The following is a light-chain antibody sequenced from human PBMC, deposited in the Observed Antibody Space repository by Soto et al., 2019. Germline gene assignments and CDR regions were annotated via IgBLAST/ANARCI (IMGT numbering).Light chain of an antibody. Sequence: QSVLTQPPSVSAAPGQTVTISCSGSNSNIANNYVSWYQQLPGTAPKLLIYDTNKRPSEIPGRFTGSKSGTSATLGITGLQTGDEADYYCGTWDSSLGAVVFGGGTKLTVL. V-gene: IGLV1-51*01. CDR2: DTN. J-gene: IGLJ3*02. CDR3: GTWDSSLGAVV. CDR1: NSNIANNY.